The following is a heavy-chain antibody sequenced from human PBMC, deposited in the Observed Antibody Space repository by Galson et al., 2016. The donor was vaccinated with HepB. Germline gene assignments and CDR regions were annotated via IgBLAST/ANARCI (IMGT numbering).Heavy chain of an antibody. J-gene: IGHJ2*01. CDR2: IYHGGST. Sequence: TLSLNCGVSGGSINHGAFFWSWIRQPPGKGLEWIGYIYHGGSTYYNPSLKGRVTISVDRSKNQFPLKVTSVTAADPAVYYCAAYNNFDWCFDLWGRGTLVTVSS. CDR3: AAYNNFDWCFDL. D-gene: IGHD4-11*01. CDR1: GGSINHGAFF. V-gene: IGHV4-30-2*01.